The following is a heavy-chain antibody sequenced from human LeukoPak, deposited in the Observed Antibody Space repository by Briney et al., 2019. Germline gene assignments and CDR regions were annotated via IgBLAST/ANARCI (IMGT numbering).Heavy chain of an antibody. D-gene: IGHD3-22*01. CDR3: ARLYYYDSSGYEYFDY. J-gene: IGHJ4*02. V-gene: IGHV3-21*01. CDR2: ISSSSSYI. CDR1: GFTFSSYT. Sequence: GGSLRLSCAASGFTFSSYTMSWVRQAPGKGLEWVSSISSSSSYIYYADSVKGRFTISRDNAKNSLYLQMNSLRAEDTAVYYCARLYYYDSSGYEYFDYWGQGTLVTVSS.